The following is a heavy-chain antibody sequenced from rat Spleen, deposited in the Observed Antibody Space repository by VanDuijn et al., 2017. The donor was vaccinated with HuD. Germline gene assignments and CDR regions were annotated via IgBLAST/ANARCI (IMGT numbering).Heavy chain of an antibody. J-gene: IGHJ2*01. CDR3: ARGPMHNPGNYFDY. V-gene: IGHV2-41*01. Sequence: QVQLKESGPGLVQPSQTLSLTCTVAGFSLTSYNVHWVRQPPGKGLEWMGVIWNTGGTRYNSALKSRLSISKDTSKSQVFLKMNSLQTEDTATYYCARGPMHNPGNYFDYWGQGVMVTVSS. D-gene: IGHD4-1*01. CDR2: IWNTGGT. CDR1: GFSLTSYN.